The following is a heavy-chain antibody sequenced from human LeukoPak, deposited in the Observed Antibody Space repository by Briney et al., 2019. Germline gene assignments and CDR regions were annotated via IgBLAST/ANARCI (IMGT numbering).Heavy chain of an antibody. D-gene: IGHD4/OR15-4a*01. Sequence: ASVKVSCKAFGYTFISNYMHWVRQAPGQGPEWMGVISHSGGSTTYAQKFQGRVTLTRDMSPSTDYLELSSLRGENTAVYYCARRAGAYSHPYDYWGQGTLVTVSS. CDR3: ARRAGAYSHPYDY. CDR2: ISHSGGST. J-gene: IGHJ4*02. CDR1: GYTFISNY. V-gene: IGHV1-46*01.